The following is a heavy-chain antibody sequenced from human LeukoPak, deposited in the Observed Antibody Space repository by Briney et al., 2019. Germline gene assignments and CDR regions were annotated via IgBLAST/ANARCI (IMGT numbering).Heavy chain of an antibody. CDR3: ANYSPAVSATRTDY. D-gene: IGHD2-15*01. V-gene: IGHV3-23*01. CDR2: ISGSGGST. Sequence: PGGSLRLSCAASGFTFSSYAMSWVRQAPGKGLEWVSAISGSGGSTYDADSVKGRFTISRDNSKNTLYLQMNSPRAEDTAVYYCANYSPAVSATRTDYWGQGTLVTVSS. J-gene: IGHJ4*02. CDR1: GFTFSSYA.